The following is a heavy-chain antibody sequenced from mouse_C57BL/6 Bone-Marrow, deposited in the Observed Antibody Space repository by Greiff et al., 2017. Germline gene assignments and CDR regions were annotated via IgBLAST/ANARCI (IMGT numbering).Heavy chain of an antibody. CDR2: ISSGGSYT. J-gene: IGHJ4*01. V-gene: IGHV5-6*01. CDR3: ARHEMRLPFYAMDH. CDR1: GFTFSSYG. Sequence: EVMLVESGGDLVKPGGSLKLSCAASGFTFSSYGMSWVRQTPDKRLEWVATISSGGSYTYYPDSVKGRFTISRDNAKNTLYLQMSSLKSEDTAMYYCARHEMRLPFYAMDHWGQGTSVTVSS. D-gene: IGHD2-4*01.